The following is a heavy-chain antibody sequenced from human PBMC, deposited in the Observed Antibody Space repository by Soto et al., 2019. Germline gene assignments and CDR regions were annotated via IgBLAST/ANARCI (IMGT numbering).Heavy chain of an antibody. CDR2: IYYSGST. D-gene: IGHD7-27*01. J-gene: IGHJ4*02. Sequence: PSETLSLTCTVSGGSIRSYYWSWIRQPPGKGLEWIAYIYYSGSTEYNPSLKSRVTVSVDTSKNQFSLILSSITAADTAVYYCARITRSPNSGYFDYWGQGALVTVSS. V-gene: IGHV4-59*01. CDR3: ARITRSPNSGYFDY. CDR1: GGSIRSYY.